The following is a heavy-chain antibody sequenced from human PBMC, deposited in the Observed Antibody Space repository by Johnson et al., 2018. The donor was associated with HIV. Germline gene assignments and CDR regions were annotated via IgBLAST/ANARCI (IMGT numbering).Heavy chain of an antibody. Sequence: VQLVESGGAVVQPGGSLRLSCAVSGFTFDHYAMHWVRQAPGKGLEWVSLISWDGDTSYYADSVQGRFTISRDNSKNSLYLQMNSLRAEDTALYYCAKDITVVMHGAGAFDIWGQGTMVTVSS. CDR1: GFTFDHYA. CDR3: AKDITVVMHGAGAFDI. CDR2: ISWDGDTS. J-gene: IGHJ3*02. V-gene: IGHV3-43D*03. D-gene: IGHD4-23*01.